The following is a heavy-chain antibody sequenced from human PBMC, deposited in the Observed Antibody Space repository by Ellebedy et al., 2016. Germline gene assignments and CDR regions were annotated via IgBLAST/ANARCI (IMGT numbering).Heavy chain of an antibody. V-gene: IGHV3-15*01. CDR3: TKVYRYNYDSV. CDR2: IKSKTDGGAA. D-gene: IGHD5-18*01. CDR1: GFTFSNAW. J-gene: IGHJ4*02. Sequence: GGSLRLSCAASGFTFSNAWMNWVRQAPGKGLEWVGRIKSKTDGGAADYAAPVKGSFTISRDDSKNTLYLQMNSLKTEDTAVYFCTKVYRYNYDSVWGQGTLVTVSS.